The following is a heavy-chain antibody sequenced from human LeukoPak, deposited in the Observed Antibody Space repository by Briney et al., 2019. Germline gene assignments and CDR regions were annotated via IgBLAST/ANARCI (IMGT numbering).Heavy chain of an antibody. CDR2: INHSGST. V-gene: IGHV4-34*01. CDR1: GGSFSTYY. CDR3: ASCSSTSCPD. D-gene: IGHD2-2*01. J-gene: IGHJ4*02. Sequence: SETLSLTCAVYGGSFSTYYWSWIRQPPGKGLEWIREINHSGSTNYNPSLKSRVTISVDTSKNQFSLKLSSVTAADTAVYYCASCSSTSCPDWGQGTLVTVSS.